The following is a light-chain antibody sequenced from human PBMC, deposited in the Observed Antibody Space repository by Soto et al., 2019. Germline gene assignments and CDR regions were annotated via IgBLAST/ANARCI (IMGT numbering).Light chain of an antibody. V-gene: IGLV1-51*01. J-gene: IGLJ2*01. Sequence: QSVLTQSPSVSAAPGQKVTISCSXXSSXIGNNYVSWYQQLPGTAPKLLIYDNNKRPSGIPDRFSGSKSGTSGTLDITGLQTGDEADYYCATWDGSLPAEVFGGGTKLTVL. CDR3: ATWDGSLPAEV. CDR1: SSXIGNNY. CDR2: DNN.